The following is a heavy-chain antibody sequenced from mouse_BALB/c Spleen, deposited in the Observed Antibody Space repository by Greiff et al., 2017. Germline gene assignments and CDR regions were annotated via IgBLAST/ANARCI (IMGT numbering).Heavy chain of an antibody. CDR3: ARGGYYGNYIYAMDY. V-gene: IGHV1S56*01. CDR2: IYPGNVNT. J-gene: IGHJ4*01. CDR1: GYTFTSYY. Sequence: VQLQESGPELVKPGASVRISCKASGYTFTSYYIHWVKQRPGQGLEWIGWIYPGNVNTKYNEKFKGKATLTADKSSSTAYMQLSSLTSEDSAVYFCARGGYYGNYIYAMDYWGQGTSVTVSS. D-gene: IGHD2-1*01.